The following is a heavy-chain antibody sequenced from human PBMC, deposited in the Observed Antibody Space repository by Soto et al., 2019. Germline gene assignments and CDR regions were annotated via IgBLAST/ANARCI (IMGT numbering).Heavy chain of an antibody. Sequence: EVQLLESGGGLVQPGGSLRLSCAASGFTFSNYAMTWVRQAPGKGLEWVSVITGSGGGTYFVDSVKGRFTISRDNSKNTVYLHMNTLRAEDTAVYYCPKRPLTSAGFHYWGPGTLGTVSS. CDR1: GFTFSNYA. D-gene: IGHD6-13*01. J-gene: IGHJ4*02. CDR3: PKRPLTSAGFHY. V-gene: IGHV3-23*01. CDR2: ITGSGGGT.